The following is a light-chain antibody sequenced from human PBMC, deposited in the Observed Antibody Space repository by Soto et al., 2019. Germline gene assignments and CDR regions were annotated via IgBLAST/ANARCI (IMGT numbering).Light chain of an antibody. CDR1: QSISNF. CDR3: QQSYGAPYT. CDR2: AAS. Sequence: DIPMTQSPSSLSASVGDRITITCRTSQSISNFLNWYQQKPGKAPKLLIYAASNLQTGVPSRFSGSGSGTDFTLTITSLQPEDFATYYCQQSYGAPYTFGQGTRLKIK. V-gene: IGKV1-39*01. J-gene: IGKJ2*01.